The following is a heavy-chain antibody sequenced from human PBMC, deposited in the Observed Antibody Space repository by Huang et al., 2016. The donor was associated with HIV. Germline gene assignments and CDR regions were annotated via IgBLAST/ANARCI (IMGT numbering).Heavy chain of an antibody. Sequence: QVLVQESGPGLAKPSETLSLTCTVSGGSISSHHWSWIRQAPGKGLEWIGTRCYSGSTKTNPALKRRVTISVDTAKNQISLRLASVTAADSAVYFGARVARGPNWYFDLWGRGTLVTVSS. CDR2: RCYSGST. J-gene: IGHJ2*01. D-gene: IGHD2-15*01. CDR1: GGSISSHH. V-gene: IGHV4-59*11. CDR3: ARVARGPNWYFDL.